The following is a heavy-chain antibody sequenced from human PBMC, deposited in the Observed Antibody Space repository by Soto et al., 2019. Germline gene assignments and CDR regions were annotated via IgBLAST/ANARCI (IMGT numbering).Heavy chain of an antibody. CDR1: GYTFTSYA. J-gene: IGHJ6*02. CDR3: ARSLNPQIRVGATFYGMDV. V-gene: IGHV1-3*01. D-gene: IGHD1-26*01. Sequence: ASVKVSCKASGYTFTSYAMHWVRQAPGQRLEWMGWINAGNGNTKYSQKFQGRVTITRDTSASTAYMELSSLRSEDTAVYYCARSLNPQIRVGATFYGMDVWGQGTTVTVS. CDR2: INAGNGNT.